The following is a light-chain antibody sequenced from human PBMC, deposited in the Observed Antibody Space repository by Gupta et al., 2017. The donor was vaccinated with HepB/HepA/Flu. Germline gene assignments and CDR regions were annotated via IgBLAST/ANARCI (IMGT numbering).Light chain of an antibody. CDR3: LLSYSDFRV. Sequence: QAVVTQEPSLTVSPGGTVTVTCDSSTGAVTSGHYPYWFQQKPGQAPRTLIYDTSNKQSWTPVRFSGSRLGGKAALTLSGAQPEDEADYYCLLSYSDFRVFGGGTKLTVL. CDR1: TGAVTSGHY. CDR2: DTS. V-gene: IGLV7-46*01. J-gene: IGLJ3*02.